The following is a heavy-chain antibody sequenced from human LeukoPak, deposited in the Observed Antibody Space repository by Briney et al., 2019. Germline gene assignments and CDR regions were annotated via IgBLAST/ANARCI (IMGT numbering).Heavy chain of an antibody. CDR2: IYYSGTT. Sequence: SETLSLTCTVSGGSISSYYWSWIRQPPGKGLEWIGYIYYSGTTNYNPSLKGRVTISVDTSKNQFSLKLSSVTAADTAVYYCARVTNHYYYGMDVWGQGTTVTVSS. CDR1: GGSISSYY. V-gene: IGHV4-59*12. J-gene: IGHJ6*02. CDR3: ARVTNHYYYGMDV. D-gene: IGHD2-8*01.